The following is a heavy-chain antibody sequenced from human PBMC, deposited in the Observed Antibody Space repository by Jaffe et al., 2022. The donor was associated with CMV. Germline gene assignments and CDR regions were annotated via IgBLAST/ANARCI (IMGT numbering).Heavy chain of an antibody. CDR1: GFNVSNNY. CDR2: IYSGGST. Sequence: EVQLVESGGGLVQPGGSLRLSCAASGFNVSNNYMTWVRQAPGKGLEWVSVIYSGGSTYYTDSVKGRFIISRDNSKNTLYLQMNSLRAEDTAVYYCAREQDSGYNYYYYYMDVWGKGTTVTVSS. V-gene: IGHV3-66*01. J-gene: IGHJ6*03. CDR3: AREQDSGYNYYYYYMDV. D-gene: IGHD5-12*01.